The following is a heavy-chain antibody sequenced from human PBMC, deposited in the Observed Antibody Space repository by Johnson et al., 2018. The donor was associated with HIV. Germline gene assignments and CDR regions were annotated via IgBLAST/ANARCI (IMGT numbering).Heavy chain of an antibody. J-gene: IGHJ3*02. CDR3: ARDPCTGASCLPGAFDI. Sequence: VQLVESGGDLVQPGGSLRLSCAASGFTVSSNYMSWVRQAPGKGLEWVSVIYTGGITYYADSVKGRFTISRDDAKNTLYLQMNSLSAEDTAVYFCARDPCTGASCLPGAFDIWGQGTLVTVSS. V-gene: IGHV3-53*01. CDR2: IYTGGIT. D-gene: IGHD2-15*01. CDR1: GFTVSSNY.